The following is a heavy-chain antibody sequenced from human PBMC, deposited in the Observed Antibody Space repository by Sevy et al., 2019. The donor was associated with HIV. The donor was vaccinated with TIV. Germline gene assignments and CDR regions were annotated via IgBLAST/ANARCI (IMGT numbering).Heavy chain of an antibody. V-gene: IGHV1-2*02. J-gene: IGHJ4*02. D-gene: IGHD3-22*01. CDR3: TRGPSGFSGSDLAY. CDR2: INPNSGGT. Sequence: ASVKVSCKASGYTFTGYHMHWVRQAPGLGLEWMGWINPNSGGTKYAQKFQGRVTMTRDTSISTAYMELSRLKSDDTAVYYCTRGPSGFSGSDLAYWGQGTLVTVSS. CDR1: GYTFTGYH.